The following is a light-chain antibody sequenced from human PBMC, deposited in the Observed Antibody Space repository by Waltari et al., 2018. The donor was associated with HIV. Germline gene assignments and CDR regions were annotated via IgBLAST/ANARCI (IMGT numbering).Light chain of an antibody. Sequence: QKVTISCSGSSSNIGNNYVSWYQQLPGTAPKLLIYENNKRPSGIPDRFSGSKSGTSATLGITGLQTGDEADYCCGTWDSSLSAYVFGSGTKVTVL. CDR3: GTWDSSLSAYV. J-gene: IGLJ1*01. CDR1: SSNIGNNY. CDR2: ENN. V-gene: IGLV1-51*02.